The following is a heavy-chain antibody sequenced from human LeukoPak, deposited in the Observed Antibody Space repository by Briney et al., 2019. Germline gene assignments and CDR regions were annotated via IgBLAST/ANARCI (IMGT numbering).Heavy chain of an antibody. J-gene: IGHJ4*02. D-gene: IGHD3-10*01. CDR3: ARGYYGSGNRGSYFDY. CDR1: GGSISSGDYY. Sequence: SETLSLTCTVSGGSISSGDYYWSWIRQPPGKGLEWIGYIYYSGSTYYNPSLKSRVTISVDTSKNQFSLKLSSVTAADTAVYYCARGYYGSGNRGSYFDYWGQGTLVTVSS. V-gene: IGHV4-30-4*01. CDR2: IYYSGST.